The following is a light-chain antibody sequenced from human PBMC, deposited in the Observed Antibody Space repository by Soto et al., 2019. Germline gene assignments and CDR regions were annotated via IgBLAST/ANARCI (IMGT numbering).Light chain of an antibody. CDR2: DAS. CDR1: QSVSSY. CDR3: QQRSSWPLT. Sequence: EIVLTLSPATLSLSPGERATLSCKASQSVSSYLAWYQQKPGQAPRLLIYDASNRATGIPARFSGSGSGTDFTLTISSLEPEDFAVYYCQQRSSWPLTFGGGTKVEIK. J-gene: IGKJ4*01. V-gene: IGKV3-11*01.